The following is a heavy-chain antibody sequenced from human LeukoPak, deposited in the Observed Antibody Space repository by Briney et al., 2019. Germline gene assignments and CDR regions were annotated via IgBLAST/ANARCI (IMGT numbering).Heavy chain of an antibody. CDR3: ARASRGTYYYFDY. CDR1: GGSINDYY. J-gene: IGHJ4*02. Sequence: SETLSLTCTISGGSINDYYWSWIRRPAGKGLEWIGRISSSGSTNYNPSLKSRVTMSADTSKNPFSLKLTSVTAADTAIYYCARASRGTYYYFDYWGQGTLVTVSS. V-gene: IGHV4-4*07. D-gene: IGHD1-26*01. CDR2: ISSSGST.